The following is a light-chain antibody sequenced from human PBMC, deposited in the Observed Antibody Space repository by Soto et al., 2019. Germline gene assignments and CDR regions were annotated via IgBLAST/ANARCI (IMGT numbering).Light chain of an antibody. Sequence: QSALTQPPSPSGSPGQSVTISCTGTSSDVGGYNYVSWYQQHPGKAPKLMIYEVSKRPSGVPDRFSGSKSGNTASLTVSGLQAEDEADYYCSSYAGSNNLVFGGGTKLTVL. V-gene: IGLV2-8*01. CDR3: SSYAGSNNLV. J-gene: IGLJ3*02. CDR1: SSDVGGYNY. CDR2: EVS.